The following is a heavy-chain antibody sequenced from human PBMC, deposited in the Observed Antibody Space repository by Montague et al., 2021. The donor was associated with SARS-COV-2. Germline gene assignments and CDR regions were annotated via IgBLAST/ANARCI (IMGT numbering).Heavy chain of an antibody. CDR1: GASISSGGYY. Sequence: TLSLTCTVSGASISSGGYYWSWIRQHPGKGLEWIGYIYYSGSTYYNPSLKSRVTISVDTSKNQFSLKMSSVTAADTAVYYCARSPEPMVILIITSLNWYFDLWDRGTLVTVSS. J-gene: IGHJ2*01. V-gene: IGHV4-31*03. D-gene: IGHD3-22*01. CDR3: ARSPEPMVILIITSLNWYFDL. CDR2: IYYSGST.